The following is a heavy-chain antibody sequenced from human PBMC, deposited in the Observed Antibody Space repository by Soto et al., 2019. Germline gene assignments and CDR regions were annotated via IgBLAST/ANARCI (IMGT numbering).Heavy chain of an antibody. D-gene: IGHD5-12*01. CDR1: GYSFATNG. CDR2: TSSNNGKT. V-gene: IGHV1-18*01. Sequence: ASVKVSCKTSGYSFATNGRSWVRQAPGQGLEWMGWTSSNNGKTKYAQKFQGRVTMTTDKSTNTVHMELRSLRSGDTAVYYCARTSVAQSEDYFDYWGQGTLVTSPQ. J-gene: IGHJ4*02. CDR3: ARTSVAQSEDYFDY.